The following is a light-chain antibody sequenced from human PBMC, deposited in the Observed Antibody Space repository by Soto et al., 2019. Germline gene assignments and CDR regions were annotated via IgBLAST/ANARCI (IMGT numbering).Light chain of an antibody. V-gene: IGKV3-15*01. CDR1: QSVSSN. CDR2: GAS. J-gene: IGKJ4*01. CDR3: QQLNSYPLT. Sequence: EIVMTQSPATLSVSPGERATLSCRASQSVSSNLAWYQQKPGQAPRLLIYGASTRATGIPARFSGSGSGTEFTLTISSLQSEDFATYYCQQLNSYPLTVGGGTKVDIK.